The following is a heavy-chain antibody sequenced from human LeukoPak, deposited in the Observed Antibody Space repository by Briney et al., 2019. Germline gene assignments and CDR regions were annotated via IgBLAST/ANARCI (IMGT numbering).Heavy chain of an antibody. CDR2: IDWDDDK. V-gene: IGHV2-70*04. CDR3: ARAMEGSHFDY. D-gene: IGHD5-18*01. Sequence: QTLSLTCTFSGFSLSTSGMRVSWIRQPPGTALEWLARIDWDDDKFYSTSLKTRLSIAKDTSKNQAVLTLTNMDPVDTATYYCARAMEGSHFDYWGQGTLVTVSS. J-gene: IGHJ4*02. CDR1: GFSLSTSGMR.